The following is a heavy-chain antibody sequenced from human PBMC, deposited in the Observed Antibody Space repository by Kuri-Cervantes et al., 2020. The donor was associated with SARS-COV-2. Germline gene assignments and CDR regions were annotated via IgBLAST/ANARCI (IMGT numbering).Heavy chain of an antibody. CDR1: GFTFSSYA. V-gene: IGHV3-33*08. CDR2: IWYDGSNK. Sequence: GESLKISCAASGFTFSSYAMHWVRQAPGKGLEWVAVIWYDGSNKYYADSVKGRFTISRDNSKNTLYLQTNSLRAEDAAVYYCAREESTHYYYYGMDVWGQGTTVTVSS. J-gene: IGHJ6*02. CDR3: AREESTHYYYYGMDV. D-gene: IGHD2-2*01.